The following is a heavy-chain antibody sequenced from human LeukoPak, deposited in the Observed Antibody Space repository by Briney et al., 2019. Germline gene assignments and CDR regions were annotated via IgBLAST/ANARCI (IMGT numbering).Heavy chain of an antibody. D-gene: IGHD2-21*02. J-gene: IGHJ4*02. V-gene: IGHV5-51*01. CDR3: ATSLNCGGDCYSWYFDY. CDR2: IYPDDSDT. Sequence: PGESLKISCEGSGYSFTNYWIGWVRQMPGKGLELMGIIYPDDSDTRYSPSFQGLVTISADKSISTAYLQWSSLKASDTAMYYCATSLNCGGDCYSWYFDYWGQGTLVTVSS. CDR1: GYSFTNYW.